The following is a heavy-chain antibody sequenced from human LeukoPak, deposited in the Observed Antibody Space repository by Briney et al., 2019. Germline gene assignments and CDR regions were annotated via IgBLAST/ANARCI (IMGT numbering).Heavy chain of an antibody. CDR2: FDPEDDET. CDR1: GYTLTELS. Sequence: ASVKASCKVSGYTLTELSMHWVRQAPGKGLEWMGGFDPEDDETIYAQKFQGRVTMTEDTSTDTAYMELSSLRSEDTAVYYCATDLGYIWSRTPVWGQGTLVTVSS. J-gene: IGHJ4*02. CDR3: ATDLGYIWSRTPV. V-gene: IGHV1-24*01. D-gene: IGHD3-16*01.